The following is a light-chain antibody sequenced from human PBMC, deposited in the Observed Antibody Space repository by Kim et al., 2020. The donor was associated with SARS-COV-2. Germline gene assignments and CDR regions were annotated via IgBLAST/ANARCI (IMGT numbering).Light chain of an antibody. Sequence: SASVGDRVTITSRASQSISSWLAWYQQKPGKAPKLLIYKASDLESGVPSRFSGSGSGTQFTLTISSLQPDDFATYYCQQYNTYSTFGQGTRLEIK. V-gene: IGKV1-5*03. J-gene: IGKJ5*01. CDR3: QQYNTYST. CDR1: QSISSW. CDR2: KAS.